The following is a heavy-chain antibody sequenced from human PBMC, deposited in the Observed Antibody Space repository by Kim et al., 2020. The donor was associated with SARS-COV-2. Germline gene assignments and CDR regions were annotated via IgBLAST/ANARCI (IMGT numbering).Heavy chain of an antibody. Sequence: SETLSLTCTVSGGSISSYYWSWIRQPAGKGLEWIGRIYTSGSTNYNPSLKSRVTMSVDTSKNQFSLKLSSVTAADTAVYYCARDILDMTYYDFWSGYWGCSAFDIWGQGTMVTVSS. CDR2: IYTSGST. CDR1: GGSISSYY. J-gene: IGHJ3*02. V-gene: IGHV4-4*07. CDR3: ARDILDMTYYDFWSGYWGCSAFDI. D-gene: IGHD3-3*01.